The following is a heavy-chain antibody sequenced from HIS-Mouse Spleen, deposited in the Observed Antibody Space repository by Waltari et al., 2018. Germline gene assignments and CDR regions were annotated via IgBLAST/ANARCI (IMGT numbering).Heavy chain of an antibody. CDR2: IYYSGST. CDR1: GGSIRSSSYY. CDR3: ARGGLLWFGESNPLDY. Sequence: LQLQESGPGLVKPSETLSLTCTVSGGSIRSSSYYWGWIRHPPRKVLEWIGSIYYSGSTYYNPSLKSRVTISVDTSKNQFSLKLSSVTAADTAVYYCARGGLLWFGESNPLDYWGQGTLVTVSS. D-gene: IGHD3-10*01. V-gene: IGHV4-39*07. J-gene: IGHJ4*02.